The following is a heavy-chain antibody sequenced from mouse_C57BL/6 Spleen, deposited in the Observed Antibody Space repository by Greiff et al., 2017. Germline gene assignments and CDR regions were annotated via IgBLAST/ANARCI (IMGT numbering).Heavy chain of an antibody. V-gene: IGHV1-15*01. Sequence: QVPLQQSGAELVRPGASVTLSCKASGYTFTDYEMHWVKQTPVPGLEWIGAIDPETGGTAYNQKFKGKAILTADKSSSTAYMALRSLTSEDSAVYYCTRGGYYYGSSYGYFGVWGTGTTVTVSS. CDR3: TRGGYYYGSSYGYFGV. J-gene: IGHJ1*03. CDR2: IDPETGGT. CDR1: GYTFTDYE. D-gene: IGHD1-1*01.